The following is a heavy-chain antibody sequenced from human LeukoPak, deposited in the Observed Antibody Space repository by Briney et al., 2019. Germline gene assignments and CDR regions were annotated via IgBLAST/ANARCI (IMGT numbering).Heavy chain of an antibody. D-gene: IGHD3-10*01. CDR2: IYYSGGT. J-gene: IGHJ5*02. CDR3: ARRVRVGGGTSWFDH. Sequence: SETLSLTCTVSGGPISSYYWSWIRQLPGKGLECIGYIYYSGGTNYNPSLKSRVSISVDTSKNQFSLKVNSVTAADTAVYYCARRVRVGGGTSWFDHWGQGTLVTVSS. V-gene: IGHV4-59*08. CDR1: GGPISSYY.